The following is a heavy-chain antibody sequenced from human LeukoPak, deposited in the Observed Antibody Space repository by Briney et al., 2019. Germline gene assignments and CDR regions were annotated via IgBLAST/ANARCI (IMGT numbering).Heavy chain of an antibody. CDR3: ARRAGAYSHPYDY. Sequence: GGSLRLSCAASAFTFSIYAMSWVRQAPGKGLGWVSTISGSGGSTHYADSVKGRLTISRDNSKNTLYLQMNSLRAEDTAVYYCARRAGAYSHPYDYWGQGTLVTVSS. D-gene: IGHD4/OR15-4a*01. CDR1: AFTFSIYA. J-gene: IGHJ4*02. V-gene: IGHV3-23*01. CDR2: ISGSGGST.